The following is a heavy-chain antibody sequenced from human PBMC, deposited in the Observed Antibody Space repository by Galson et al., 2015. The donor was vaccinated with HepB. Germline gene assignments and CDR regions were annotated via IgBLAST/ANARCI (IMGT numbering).Heavy chain of an antibody. D-gene: IGHD6-19*01. CDR2: IDPSDSYI. CDR1: GYSFTSYW. Sequence: QSGAEVKKPGESLRISCKGSGYSFTSYWISWVRQMPGTGLAWMGRIDPSDSYINYSPSFQGHVTISADKSISTAYLQWSSLKASDTAMYYCARGSSGWYYFDYWGQGTLVTVSS. V-gene: IGHV5-10-1*01. CDR3: ARGSSGWYYFDY. J-gene: IGHJ4*02.